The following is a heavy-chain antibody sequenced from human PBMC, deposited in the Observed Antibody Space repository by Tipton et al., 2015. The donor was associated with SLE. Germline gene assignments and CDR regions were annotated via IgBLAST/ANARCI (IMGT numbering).Heavy chain of an antibody. CDR2: LYSGGST. CDR1: GGSISSGSYY. V-gene: IGHV4-61*02. J-gene: IGHJ4*01. D-gene: IGHD1-26*01. CDR3: VRELVGAAKDFFGYFDY. Sequence: TLSLTCTVSGGSISSGSYYWTWIRQPAGKGLEWIGRLYSGGSTKYNPSLKSRVTISVDTSKHQFSLRLSSVTAADTAVYYCVRELVGAAKDFFGYFDYWGHGILVSVSS.